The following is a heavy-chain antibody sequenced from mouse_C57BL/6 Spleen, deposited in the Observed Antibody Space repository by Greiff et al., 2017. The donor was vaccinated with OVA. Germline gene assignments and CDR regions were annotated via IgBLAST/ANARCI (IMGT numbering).Heavy chain of an antibody. V-gene: IGHV1-61*01. Sequence: VQLQQPGAELVRPGSSVKLSCKASGYTFTSYWMDWVKQRPGQGLEWIGNIYPSDSETHYNQKFKDKATLTVDKSSSTAYMQLSSLTSEDSAVYYCARGGRWDYFDYWGQGTTLTVSS. CDR2: IYPSDSET. CDR1: GYTFTSYW. J-gene: IGHJ2*01. CDR3: ARGGRWDYFDY. D-gene: IGHD1-1*02.